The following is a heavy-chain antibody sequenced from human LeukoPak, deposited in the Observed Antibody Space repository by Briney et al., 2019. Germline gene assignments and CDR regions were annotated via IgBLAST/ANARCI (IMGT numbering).Heavy chain of an antibody. D-gene: IGHD5-24*01. V-gene: IGHV5-51*01. CDR1: GYSFTSYW. J-gene: IGHJ4*02. CDR2: IYPGDSDT. Sequence: GESLKISCKGSGYSFTSYWIGWVRQMPGKGLERMGVIYPGDSDTRYSPSFQGQVTISADKSISTAYLQWSSLKASDTAMYYCARHRGRGMATTDFDYWGQGTLVTVSS. CDR3: ARHRGRGMATTDFDY.